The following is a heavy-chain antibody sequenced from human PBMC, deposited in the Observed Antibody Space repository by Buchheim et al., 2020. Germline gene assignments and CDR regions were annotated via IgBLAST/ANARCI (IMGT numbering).Heavy chain of an antibody. CDR1: GGSFSGYY. D-gene: IGHD5-12*01. J-gene: IGHJ6*02. CDR3: ASTITWFYGMDV. CDR2: INHSGST. V-gene: IGHV4-34*01. Sequence: QVQLQQWGAGLLKPSETLSLTCAVYGGSFSGYYWSWIRQPPGKGLEWIGEINHSGSTNYNPSLKSRVAISVDTSKNQFSMKLSSVTAADTAVYYCASTITWFYGMDVWGQGTT.